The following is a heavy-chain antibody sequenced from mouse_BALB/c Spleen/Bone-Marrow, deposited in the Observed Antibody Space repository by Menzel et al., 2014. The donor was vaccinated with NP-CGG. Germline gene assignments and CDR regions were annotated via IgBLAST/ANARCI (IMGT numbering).Heavy chain of an antibody. D-gene: IGHD4-1*01. Sequence: EVKVVESGGGLVQPGGSLKLSCATSGFTFSDYYMYWVRQTPEKRLEWVAYITKGGGSTYYPDIVKGRFTISRDNAKNTLELQMSRLKSEDTAMYYCARQLAYAMDYWGQGTSVTGSS. V-gene: IGHV5-12*02. CDR3: ARQLAYAMDY. CDR1: GFTFSDYY. J-gene: IGHJ4*01. CDR2: ITKGGGST.